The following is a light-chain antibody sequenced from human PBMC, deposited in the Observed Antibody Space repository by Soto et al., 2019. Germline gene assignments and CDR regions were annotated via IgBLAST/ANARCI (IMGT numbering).Light chain of an antibody. V-gene: IGLV2-23*01. CDR1: SRAVGTYTL. Sequence: QSALTQPASVSGSRGQSITISCTGASRAVGTYTLVSWYQQYPGKAPKLIIYEGSKRPSGVSNRLSASKTGRTASLTISGLQPEDEADYYCSSYAGSSSVVFGGGTKLTVL. CDR3: SSYAGSSSVV. CDR2: EGS. J-gene: IGLJ2*01.